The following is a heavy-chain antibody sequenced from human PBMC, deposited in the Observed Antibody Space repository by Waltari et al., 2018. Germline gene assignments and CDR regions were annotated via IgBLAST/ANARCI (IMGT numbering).Heavy chain of an antibody. CDR3: AREWGFGSGGSCYQRGTEDACGI. CDR2: INHSGST. V-gene: IGHV4-34*01. D-gene: IGHD2-15*01. CDR1: GGSFSGYY. J-gene: IGHJ3*02. Sequence: QVQLQQWGAGLLKPSETLSLTCAVYGGSFSGYYWSWIRQPPGKGLEWSGEINHSGSTEDDRARKSRENISVETSKNQVHLKVSSVNAADRAVDYCAREWGFGSGGSCYQRGTEDACGIWGQGTMVTVSS.